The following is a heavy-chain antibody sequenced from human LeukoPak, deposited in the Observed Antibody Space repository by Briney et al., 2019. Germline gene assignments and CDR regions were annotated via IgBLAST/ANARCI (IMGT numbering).Heavy chain of an antibody. CDR3: ARTPLRYFDGYYFDY. V-gene: IGHV4-59*01. J-gene: IGHJ4*02. CDR1: GGSISSYY. CDR2: IYYSGST. Sequence: SETQSLTCTVSGGSISSYYWSWIRQPPGKGLEWIGYIYYSGSTNYNPSLKSRVTISVDTSKNQYSLKLSSVTAADTAVYYCARTPLRYFDGYYFDYWGQGTLVTVSP. D-gene: IGHD3-9*01.